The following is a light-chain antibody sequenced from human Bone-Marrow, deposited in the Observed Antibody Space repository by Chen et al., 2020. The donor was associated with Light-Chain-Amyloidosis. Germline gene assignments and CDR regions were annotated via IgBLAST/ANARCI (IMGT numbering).Light chain of an antibody. CDR3: CSYAVSSTL. V-gene: IGLV2-23*01. J-gene: IGLJ3*02. CDR2: EGS. CDR1: SSDVGSYNL. Sequence: QSALTLPASVSGSPGKSITISCTGTSSDVGSYNLVSWYQQPPGKAPKLISYEGSQRPSGGSNRFSGSKSGNTAALTISGLQAEDEADYYCCSYAVSSTLFGGGTKLTVL.